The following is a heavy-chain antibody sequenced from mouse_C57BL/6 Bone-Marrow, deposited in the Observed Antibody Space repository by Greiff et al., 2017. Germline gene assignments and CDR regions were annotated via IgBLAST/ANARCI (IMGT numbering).Heavy chain of an antibody. Sequence: EVMLVESGGGLVKPGGSLKLSCAASGFTFSDYGMHWVRQAPEQGLEWVAYISSGSSTIYYAVTVKGRSTISRDNAKNTLFLQMTSLRSEDTAMXYCARGDYNYGGAWFAYWGQGTLVTVSA. CDR1: GFTFSDYG. J-gene: IGHJ3*01. CDR3: ARGDYNYGGAWFAY. CDR2: ISSGSSTI. D-gene: IGHD2-12*01. V-gene: IGHV5-17*01.